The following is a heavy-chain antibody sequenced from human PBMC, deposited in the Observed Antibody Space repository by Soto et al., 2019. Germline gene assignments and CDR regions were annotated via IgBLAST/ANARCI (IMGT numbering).Heavy chain of an antibody. Sequence: PGGSLRLSCAASGFTFSIYGMYWVRQAPGQGLEWISAIGACGGDTYYGNSVRGRFTVSRDNSKNTLYLQMISLRTEDTAVYYCASGTRASGWISSGQGTLVTVAS. J-gene: IGHJ5*02. CDR1: GFTFSIYG. CDR3: ASGTRASGWIS. V-gene: IGHV3-23*01. CDR2: IGACGGDT. D-gene: IGHD6-19*01.